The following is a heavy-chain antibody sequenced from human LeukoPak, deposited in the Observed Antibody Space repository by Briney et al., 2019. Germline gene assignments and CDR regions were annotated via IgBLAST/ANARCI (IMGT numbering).Heavy chain of an antibody. V-gene: IGHV4-34*01. CDR2: INHSGST. Sequence: PSETLSLTCAVYGGSFSGYYWSWIRQPPGKGLEWIGEINHSGSTNYNPSLKSRVTISVDTSKNQFSLKLSSVTAADTAVYYCARANGQETYYYDSSGYYPFGYWGQGTLVTVSS. D-gene: IGHD3-22*01. J-gene: IGHJ4*02. CDR1: GGSFSGYY. CDR3: ARANGQETYYYDSSGYYPFGY.